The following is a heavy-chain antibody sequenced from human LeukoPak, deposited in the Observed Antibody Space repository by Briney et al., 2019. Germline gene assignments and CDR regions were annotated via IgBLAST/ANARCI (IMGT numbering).Heavy chain of an antibody. V-gene: IGHV3-15*01. CDR2: IKRKSDGGTT. CDR3: TTSGNPSLIDI. CDR1: GFTFSSYS. Sequence: PGGSLRLSCVASGFTFSSYSMSWVRQAPGKGLEWVGRIKRKSDGGTTDYAAPVKGRFTISRDDSKSILYFQMNSLKTEDTAVYYCTTSGNPSLIDIWGQGTMVTVSS. J-gene: IGHJ3*02. D-gene: IGHD1-26*01.